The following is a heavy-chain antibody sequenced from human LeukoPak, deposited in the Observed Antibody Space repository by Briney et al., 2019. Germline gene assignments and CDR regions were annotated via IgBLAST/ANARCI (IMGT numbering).Heavy chain of an antibody. CDR2: MSYDGTSE. CDR1: GFTFISYA. D-gene: IGHD5-24*01. Sequence: GGSLRLSCAASGFTFISYAMHWVRQAPGKGLEWVAVMSYDGTSEYYADSVRGRFTISRDHSQNMLHLQMNSLRDEDTALYYCVRDRRDGKNLAYYFDLWGQGSLVTVSS. V-gene: IGHV3-30-3*01. J-gene: IGHJ4*02. CDR3: VRDRRDGKNLAYYFDL.